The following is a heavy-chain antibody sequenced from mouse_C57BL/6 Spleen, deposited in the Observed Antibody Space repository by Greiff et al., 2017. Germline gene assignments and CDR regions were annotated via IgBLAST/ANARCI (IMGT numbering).Heavy chain of an antibody. D-gene: IGHD1-1*01. CDR2: IYPGSGST. CDR1: GYTFTSYW. J-gene: IGHJ4*01. CDR3: ARSGLMTTVVAGGDYYAMGY. Sequence: VQLQQPGAELVKPGASVKMSCKASGYTFTSYWITWVKQRPGQGLEWIGDIYPGSGSTNYNEKFKSKATLTVDTSSSTAYMQLSSLTSEDSAVYYCARSGLMTTVVAGGDYYAMGYWGQGTSVTVSS. V-gene: IGHV1-55*01.